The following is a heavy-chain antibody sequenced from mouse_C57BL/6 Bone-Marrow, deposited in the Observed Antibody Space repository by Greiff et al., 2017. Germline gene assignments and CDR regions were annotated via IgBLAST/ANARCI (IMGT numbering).Heavy chain of an antibody. CDR2: IHPNSGST. V-gene: IGHV1-64*01. D-gene: IGHD1-1*01. Sequence: VQLQQPGAELVKPGASVKLSCKASGYTFTSYWMHWVKQRPGQGLEWIGMIHPNSGSTNYNEKFKSKATLTVDKSSSTAYMQLSSLTSEDSAVYYCARGDCYGSSLWYFDVWGTGTTVTVSS. J-gene: IGHJ1*03. CDR3: ARGDCYGSSLWYFDV. CDR1: GYTFTSYW.